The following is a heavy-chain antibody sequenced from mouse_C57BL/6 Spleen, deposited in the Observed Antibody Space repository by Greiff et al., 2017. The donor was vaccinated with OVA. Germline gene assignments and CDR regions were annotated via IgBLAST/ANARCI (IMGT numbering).Heavy chain of an antibody. D-gene: IGHD2-2*01. CDR1: GFTFSSYA. J-gene: IGHJ2*01. Sequence: EVKLVESGEGLVKPGGSLKLSCAASGFTFSSYAMSWVRQTPEKRLEWVAYISSGGDYIYYADTVKGRFTISRDNARNTLYLQMSSLKSEDTAMYYCTRGGYDQGYFDYWGQGTTLTVSS. V-gene: IGHV5-9-1*02. CDR3: TRGGYDQGYFDY. CDR2: ISSGGDYI.